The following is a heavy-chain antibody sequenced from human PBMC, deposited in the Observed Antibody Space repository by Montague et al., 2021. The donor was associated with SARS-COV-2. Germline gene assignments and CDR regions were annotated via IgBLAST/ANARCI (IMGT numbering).Heavy chain of an antibody. Sequence: SLRLSCAASGFTFNNYAMHWVRQPPGKGLECVAIITYDGSNKYYVDSVKGRFAISRDNSKKTLYLQMNSLRAEDTAVYYCVRASLIKSRIAVAGTTVYWGQGTLVTVSS. V-gene: IGHV3-30*09. CDR1: GFTFNNYA. CDR3: VRASLIKSRIAVAGTTVY. CDR2: ITYDGSNK. D-gene: IGHD6-19*01. J-gene: IGHJ4*02.